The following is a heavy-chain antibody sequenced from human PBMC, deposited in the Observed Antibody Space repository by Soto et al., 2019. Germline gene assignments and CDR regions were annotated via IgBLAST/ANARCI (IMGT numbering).Heavy chain of an antibody. J-gene: IGHJ6*02. Sequence: PVGSLRLSCAASGFTFSSYSMNWVRQAPGKGLEWVSSISSSSSYIYYADSVKGRFTISRDNAKNSLYLQMNSLRVEDTAVYYCARDGNIAVAGYYYYYGMDVWGQGTTVTVSS. CDR2: ISSSSSYI. CDR1: GFTFSSYS. D-gene: IGHD6-19*01. CDR3: ARDGNIAVAGYYYYYGMDV. V-gene: IGHV3-21*01.